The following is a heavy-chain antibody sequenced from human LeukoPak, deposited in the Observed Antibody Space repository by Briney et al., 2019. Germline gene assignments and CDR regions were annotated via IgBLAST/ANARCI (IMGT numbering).Heavy chain of an antibody. CDR1: GFTFNSYE. V-gene: IGHV3-48*03. CDR3: ARRQQWDFDY. D-gene: IGHD5-18*01. Sequence: PGGSLRLSCAASGFTFNSYEMNWVRQAPGKGLEWISYISSSATTIYYADSVKGRFTISRDNAKNSLYLQMNSLRAEGTALYYCARRQQWDFDYWGQGTLVTVSS. J-gene: IGHJ4*02. CDR2: ISSSATTI.